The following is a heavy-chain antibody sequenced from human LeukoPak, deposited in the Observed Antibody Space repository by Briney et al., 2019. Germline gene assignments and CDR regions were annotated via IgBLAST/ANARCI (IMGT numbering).Heavy chain of an antibody. CDR1: GFTFSSYA. CDR3: AKDPPIVVVPAAMGNPYY. CDR2: ISGSGGST. J-gene: IGHJ4*02. Sequence: GGSLRLSCAASGFTFSSYAMSWVRQAPGKGLEWVSAISGSGGSTYYADSVKGRFTISRDNSKNTLYLQMNSLRAEDTAVYYCAKDPPIVVVPAAMGNPYYWGQGTLVTVSS. V-gene: IGHV3-23*01. D-gene: IGHD2-2*01.